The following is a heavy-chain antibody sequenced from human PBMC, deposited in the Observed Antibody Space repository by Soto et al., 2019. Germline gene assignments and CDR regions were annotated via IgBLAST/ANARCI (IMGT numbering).Heavy chain of an antibody. CDR2: ISSSSSYI. CDR3: ARVECSGGSCYVDY. CDR1: GFTFSSYS. J-gene: IGHJ4*02. D-gene: IGHD2-15*01. V-gene: IGHV3-21*01. Sequence: GGSLRLSCAASGFTFSSYSMNWVRQAPGKGLEWVSSISSSSSYIYYADSVKGRFTISRDNAKNSLYLQMNSLRAEDTAVYYCARVECSGGSCYVDYWGQGTLVTVSS.